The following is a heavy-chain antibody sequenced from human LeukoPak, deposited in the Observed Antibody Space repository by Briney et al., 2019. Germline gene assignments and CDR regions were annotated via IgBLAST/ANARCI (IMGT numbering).Heavy chain of an antibody. V-gene: IGHV1-46*01. J-gene: IGHJ4*02. Sequence: GASVKVSCKASGHTFTSYYMHWVRQAPGQGLEWMGIINPSGGSTSYAQKFQGRVTMTRDTSTSTVYMELSSLRSEDTAVYYCARGSLYCSGGSCYGSHFDYWGQGTLVTVSS. CDR2: INPSGGST. D-gene: IGHD2-15*01. CDR1: GHTFTSYY. CDR3: ARGSLYCSGGSCYGSHFDY.